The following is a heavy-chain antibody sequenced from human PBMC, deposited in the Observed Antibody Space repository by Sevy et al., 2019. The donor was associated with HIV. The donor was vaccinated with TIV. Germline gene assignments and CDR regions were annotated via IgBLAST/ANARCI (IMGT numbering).Heavy chain of an antibody. D-gene: IGHD1-20*01. CDR2: ISSSGSSM. J-gene: IGHJ3*02. CDR1: GFTFSSYE. Sequence: GGSLRLSCAASGFTFSSYEMTWVRQAQGKGLEWLSHISSSGSSMYYADSVTGRFTISRDNAKNLLYLQMNSLRAEETAVYYCARGGRRIDVYNRKDAFDIWGQGTMVTVSS. CDR3: ARGGRRIDVYNRKDAFDI. V-gene: IGHV3-48*03.